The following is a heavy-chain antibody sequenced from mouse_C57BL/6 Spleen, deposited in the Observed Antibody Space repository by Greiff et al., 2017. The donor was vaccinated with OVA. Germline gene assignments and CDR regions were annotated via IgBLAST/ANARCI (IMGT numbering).Heavy chain of an antibody. Sequence: VQLKQSGPVLVKPGASVKMSCAASGYTFTDYYMNWVQQSHGKGLEWVGVINPYNSGTSYNQTFKGQATLTGDKSSSTAYMELNSLTSEDSAVYYCASTTVVAPYFDDWGQGTTLTVAS. J-gene: IGHJ2*01. CDR2: INPYNSGT. D-gene: IGHD1-1*01. CDR1: GYTFTDYY. V-gene: IGHV1-19*01. CDR3: ASTTVVAPYFDD.